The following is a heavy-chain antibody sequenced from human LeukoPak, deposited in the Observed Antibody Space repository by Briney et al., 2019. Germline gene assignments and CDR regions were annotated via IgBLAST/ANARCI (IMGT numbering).Heavy chain of an antibody. CDR1: GGSISSSSYY. CDR2: IYYSGST. V-gene: IGHV4-61*01. D-gene: IGHD5-12*01. Sequence: SETLSLTCTVSGGSISSSSYYWSWIRQPPGKGLEWIGYIYYSGSTNYNPSLKSRVTISVDTSKNQFSLKLSSVTAADTAVYYCARVGDIVATNHAFDIWGQGTMVTVSS. CDR3: ARVGDIVATNHAFDI. J-gene: IGHJ3*02.